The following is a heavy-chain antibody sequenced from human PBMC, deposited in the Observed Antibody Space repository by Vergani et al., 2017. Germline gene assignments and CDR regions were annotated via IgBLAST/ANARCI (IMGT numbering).Heavy chain of an antibody. J-gene: IGHJ6*02. CDR2: VNHSGST. CDR3: ARGKRVPYYYYDGMDV. D-gene: IGHD6-25*01. V-gene: IGHV4-34*01. Sequence: QVPLQQWGAGLLKPSETLSLTCAGYGGSFSGYFWSWLRQPPGKGLEWIGEVNHSGSTIYNPSLKSRVTISVDTSKNQFSLKLSSVTAADTAVYYCARGKRVPYYYYDGMDVWGQGTTVTVSS. CDR1: GGSFSGYF.